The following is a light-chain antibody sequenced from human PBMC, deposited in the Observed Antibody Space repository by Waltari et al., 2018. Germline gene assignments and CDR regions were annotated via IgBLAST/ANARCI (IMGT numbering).Light chain of an antibody. CDR3: GTWDSSLSAVV. CDR2: DNN. CDR1: SSNIRNNY. J-gene: IGLJ2*01. V-gene: IGLV1-51*01. Sequence: QSVLTQPPSVSAAPGQKDTISCSGSSSNIRNNYVTWYQQLPRTAPKLHIYDNNKRPSGIPDRFSGSKSGTSATLGITGLQTGDEADYYCGTWDSSLSAVVFGGGTKLTVL.